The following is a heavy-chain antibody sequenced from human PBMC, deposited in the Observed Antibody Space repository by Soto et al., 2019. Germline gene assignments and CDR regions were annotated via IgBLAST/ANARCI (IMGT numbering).Heavy chain of an antibody. J-gene: IGHJ4*02. D-gene: IGHD3-9*01. Sequence: PSQTLSLTCAISGDSVSSNSAVWNWIRQSPSRGLEWLGRTYYRSQWHYEYAVFVQSRISIDPDTSKNQLSLQLNSVTPEDTAVYYCVRLVGNSWLDHWGQGTLVTVSS. CDR1: GDSVSSNSAV. CDR3: VRLVGNSWLDH. CDR2: TYYRSQWHY. V-gene: IGHV6-1*01.